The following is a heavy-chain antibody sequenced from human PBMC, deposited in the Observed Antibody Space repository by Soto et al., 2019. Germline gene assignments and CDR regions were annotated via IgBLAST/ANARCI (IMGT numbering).Heavy chain of an antibody. CDR3: AKDRWVSRRHWNAWFDP. V-gene: IGHV3-23*01. J-gene: IGHJ5*02. CDR2: ISGNAANT. CDR1: GYTFSSVA. Sequence: EMQLLESGGGLVQPGGSLRLSCAASGYTFSSVAMSWFRQAPGKGLQWVSSISGNAANTYYADSVRGRFTISRDSSKHSLYLQMHGQRADDTAIYYCAKDRWVSRRHWNAWFDPSGQGSLVTVSS. D-gene: IGHD1-1*01.